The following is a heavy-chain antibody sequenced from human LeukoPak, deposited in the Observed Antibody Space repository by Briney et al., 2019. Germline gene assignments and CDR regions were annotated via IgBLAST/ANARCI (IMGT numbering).Heavy chain of an antibody. D-gene: IGHD1-26*01. V-gene: IGHV4-39*07. CDR1: GGSISSSSYY. J-gene: IGHJ4*02. CDR3: ARVPIVGAAPGNY. Sequence: PSETLSLTCSVSGGSISSSSYYWGWIRQPPGEGLEWIGSTYYSGSTYYNPSLKSRVTISEDTSKNQFSLKLSSVTAADTAVYYCARVPIVGAAPGNYWGQGTLVTVSS. CDR2: TYYSGST.